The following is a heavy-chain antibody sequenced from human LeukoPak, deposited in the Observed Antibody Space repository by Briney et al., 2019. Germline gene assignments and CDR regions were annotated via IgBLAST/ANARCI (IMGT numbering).Heavy chain of an antibody. V-gene: IGHV1-18*01. CDR3: ARSVVTAIKPYSVDY. J-gene: IGHJ4*02. D-gene: IGHD2-21*02. Sequence: ASVKVSCKASGYTFTSYGISWVRQAPGQGLEWMGWISAYNGNTNYAQKLQGRVTMTTDTSTSTAYMELRSLRSDDTAVYYCARSVVTAIKPYSVDYWGQGTLVTVSS. CDR1: GYTFTSYG. CDR2: ISAYNGNT.